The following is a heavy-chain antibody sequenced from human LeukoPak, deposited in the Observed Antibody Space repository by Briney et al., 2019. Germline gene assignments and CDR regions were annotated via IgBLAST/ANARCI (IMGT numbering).Heavy chain of an antibody. CDR1: GFTFSSYW. D-gene: IGHD2-15*01. V-gene: IGHV3-23*01. J-gene: IGHJ5*02. CDR2: ISGSGGST. Sequence: GGSLRLSCAASGFTFSSYWMHWVRQAPGKGLEWVSAISGSGGSTYYADSVKGRFTISRDNSKNTLYLQMNSLRAEDTAVYYCAKVDIVVVADPWGQGTLVTVSS. CDR3: AKVDIVVVADP.